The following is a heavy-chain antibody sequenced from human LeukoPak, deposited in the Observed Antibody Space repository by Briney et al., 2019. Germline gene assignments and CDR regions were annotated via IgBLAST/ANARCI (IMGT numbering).Heavy chain of an antibody. Sequence: PGGSLRLSCAGSGFSVSNYYMNWVRQAPGKGLEWVSLIRDSGETFYADSVKGRFTISRDNSKNPVYLQMNRLRVEDTAVYFCARDRAVTQVWVEFDSWGQGTLVTVSS. CDR3: ARDRAVTQVWVEFDS. D-gene: IGHD3-16*01. CDR1: GFSVSNYY. CDR2: IRDSGET. V-gene: IGHV3-66*03. J-gene: IGHJ5*01.